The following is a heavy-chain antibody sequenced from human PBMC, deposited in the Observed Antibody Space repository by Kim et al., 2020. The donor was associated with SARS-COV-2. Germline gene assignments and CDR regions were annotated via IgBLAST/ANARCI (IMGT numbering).Heavy chain of an antibody. CDR3: ATGDSPHGRFDY. Sequence: IYAQKFQGRVTMTEDTSTDTAYMELSSLRSEDTAVYYCATGDSPHGRFDYWGQGTLVTVSS. V-gene: IGHV1-24*01. J-gene: IGHJ4*02. D-gene: IGHD4-17*01.